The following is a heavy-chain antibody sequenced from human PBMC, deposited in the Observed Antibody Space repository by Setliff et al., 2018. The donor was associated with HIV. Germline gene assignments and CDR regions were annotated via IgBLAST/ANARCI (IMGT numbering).Heavy chain of an antibody. Sequence: SETLSLTCAVSGGSISSSNWWSWVRQPPGKGLEWIGEIYHSGSTNYNPSLKSRVTISVDTSKNQFSLKLSSVTAADTAVYYCARGYDGSSWYHYYYYGMDVWGQGTTVTVSS. CDR1: GGSISSSNW. CDR3: ARGYDGSSWYHYYYYGMDV. V-gene: IGHV4-4*02. J-gene: IGHJ6*02. CDR2: IYHSGST. D-gene: IGHD6-13*01.